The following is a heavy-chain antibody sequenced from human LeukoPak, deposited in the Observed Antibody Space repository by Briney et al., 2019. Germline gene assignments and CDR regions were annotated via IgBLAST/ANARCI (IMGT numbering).Heavy chain of an antibody. CDR1: GFTFSSYA. D-gene: IGHD3-16*02. CDR2: ISGSGGST. Sequence: GGSLRLSCAASGFTFSSYAMSWVRQAPGKGLEWVSAISGSGGSTYYADSVKGRFTISRDNSKNTLYLQMNSLRAEDTAVYYCAKAPRLVVQKERGLYFDYWGQGTLVTVSS. V-gene: IGHV3-23*01. CDR3: AKAPRLVVQKERGLYFDY. J-gene: IGHJ4*02.